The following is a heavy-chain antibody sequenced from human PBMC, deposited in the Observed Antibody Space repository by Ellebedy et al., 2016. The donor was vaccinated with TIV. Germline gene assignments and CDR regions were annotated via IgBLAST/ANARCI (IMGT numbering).Heavy chain of an antibody. J-gene: IGHJ4*02. V-gene: IGHV4-59*01. CDR2: IFYTGST. Sequence: SETLSLTXTVSGGSISNYYWGWIRQSPGKGLEWIGYIFYTGSTTYNPSLKSRVSFSVDMSKNQFSLSLTSVTAADTAVYYCARDWATPEGHDYYFDSWGQGTLVTVSS. CDR3: ARDWATPEGHDYYFDS. D-gene: IGHD2-21*02. CDR1: GGSISNYY.